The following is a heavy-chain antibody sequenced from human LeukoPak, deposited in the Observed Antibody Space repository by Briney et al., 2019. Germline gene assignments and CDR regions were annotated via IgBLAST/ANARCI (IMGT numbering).Heavy chain of an antibody. D-gene: IGHD2-2*02. CDR2: IIPILGIA. J-gene: IGHJ4*02. V-gene: IGHV1-69*02. CDR3: ARAAPRGYCSSTSCYNLSY. CDR1: GGTFSSYT. Sequence: SSVKVSCKASGGTFSSYTISWVRQAPGQGLGWMGRIIPILGIANYAQKFQGRVTITADKSTSTAYMELSSLRSEDTAVYYCARAAPRGYCSSTSCYNLSYWGQGTLVTVSS.